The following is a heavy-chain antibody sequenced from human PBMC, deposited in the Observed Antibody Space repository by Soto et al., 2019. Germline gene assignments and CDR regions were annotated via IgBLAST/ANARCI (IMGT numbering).Heavy chain of an antibody. CDR3: AKDLVAAAAS. CDR2: ISESGGST. D-gene: IGHD6-13*01. V-gene: IGHV3-23*01. Sequence: DGQLLESGGGLGQPGGSLRLSCVGSGFTFSNYAISWVRQAPGKGLQWVSGISESGGSTHYADSVRGRFAISRDNSKNTVYLQMNSLRAEDTAIYYCAKDLVAAAASWGQGTLVTVSS. CDR1: GFTFSNYA. J-gene: IGHJ5*02.